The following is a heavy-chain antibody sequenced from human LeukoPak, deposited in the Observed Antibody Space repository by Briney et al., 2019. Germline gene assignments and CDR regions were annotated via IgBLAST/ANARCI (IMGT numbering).Heavy chain of an antibody. CDR1: GFTFSTYV. CDR3: AGRFDY. J-gene: IGHJ4*02. CDR2: ISSSSSSI. V-gene: IGHV3-48*01. Sequence: GGSLRLPCAASGFTFSTYVMNWVRQAPGKGLEWVSSISSSSSSIYYADSVKGRFTISRDNARNSLYLQMNSLRAEDTAVYYCAGRFDYWGQGTLVTVAS.